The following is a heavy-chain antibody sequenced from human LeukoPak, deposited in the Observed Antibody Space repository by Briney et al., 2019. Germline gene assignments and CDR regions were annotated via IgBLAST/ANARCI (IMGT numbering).Heavy chain of an antibody. J-gene: IGHJ4*02. Sequence: GGSLRLSCAASGFTFSSYSMNWLRQAPGKGLEWVSSISSSSSYIYYADSVKGRFTISRDNAKNSLYLQMNSLRAEDTAVYYCARKVSSSWYYFDYWGQGTLVTVSS. CDR1: GFTFSSYS. V-gene: IGHV3-21*01. D-gene: IGHD6-13*01. CDR3: ARKVSSSWYYFDY. CDR2: ISSSSSYI.